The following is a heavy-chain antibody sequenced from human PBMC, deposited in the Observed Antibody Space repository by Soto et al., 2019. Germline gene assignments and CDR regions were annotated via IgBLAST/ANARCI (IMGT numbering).Heavy chain of an antibody. Sequence: QVQLVESGGGVVQPGTSLRLSCAASGFTFSNCGMHWVRRAPGRGPEWVGGIANDGSYTYYADSVKGRFTISRDNSKNTLYLQINSLRAEDTAVFYCARDRDTSGYFSYFDYWGQGTLVTVSS. CDR2: IANDGSYT. D-gene: IGHD3-22*01. CDR1: GFTFSNCG. V-gene: IGHV3-33*05. CDR3: ARDRDTSGYFSYFDY. J-gene: IGHJ4*02.